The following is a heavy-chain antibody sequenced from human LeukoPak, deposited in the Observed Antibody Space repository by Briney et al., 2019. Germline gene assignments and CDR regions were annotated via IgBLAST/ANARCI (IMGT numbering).Heavy chain of an antibody. V-gene: IGHV3-33*01. CDR1: GFTFSSYG. Sequence: PGRSLRLSCAASGFTFSSYGMHWVRQAPGKGLEWVAVIWYDGSNKYYADSVKGRFTISRDNSKNTLYLQMNSLRAEDTAVYYCAIADIWGTYRIDYWGQGALVTVSS. J-gene: IGHJ4*02. CDR2: IWYDGSNK. CDR3: AIADIWGTYRIDY. D-gene: IGHD3-16*02.